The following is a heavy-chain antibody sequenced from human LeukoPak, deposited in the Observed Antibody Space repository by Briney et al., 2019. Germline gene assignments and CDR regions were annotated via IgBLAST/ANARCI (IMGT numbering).Heavy chain of an antibody. CDR1: GGSFSGYY. J-gene: IGHJ4*02. Sequence: SETLSLTCAVYGGSFSGYYWSWIRQPPGKGLEWIGEINHSGSTNYNPSLKSRVTISVDTSKNQFSLKLSSVTAADTAVYYCARGWRIMYYFDYWGQGTQVTVSS. V-gene: IGHV4-34*01. D-gene: IGHD3-3*01. CDR2: INHSGST. CDR3: ARGWRIMYYFDY.